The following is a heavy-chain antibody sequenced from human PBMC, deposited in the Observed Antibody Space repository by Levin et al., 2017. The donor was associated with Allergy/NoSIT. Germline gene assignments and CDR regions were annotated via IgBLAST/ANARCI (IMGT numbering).Heavy chain of an antibody. V-gene: IGHV3-9*01. J-gene: IGHJ4*02. CDR2: ISWNSGSI. D-gene: IGHD6-13*01. Sequence: GGSLRLSCAASGFTFDDYAMHWVRQAPGKGLEWVSGISWNSGSIGYADSVKGRFTISRDNAKNSLYLQMNSLRAEDTALYYCAKDGQYSSSWYYFDYWGQGTLVTVSS. CDR1: GFTFDDYA. CDR3: AKDGQYSSSWYYFDY.